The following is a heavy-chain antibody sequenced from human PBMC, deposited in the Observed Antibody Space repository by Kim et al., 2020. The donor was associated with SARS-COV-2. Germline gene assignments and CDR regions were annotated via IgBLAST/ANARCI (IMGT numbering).Heavy chain of an antibody. Sequence: GGSLRLSCAASGFTFSSYAMHWVRQAPGKGLEWVAVISYDGSNKYYADSVKGRFTISRDNSKNTLYLQMNSLRAEDTAVYYCARASSSGARWGQGTLVTVSS. J-gene: IGHJ4*02. D-gene: IGHD6-6*01. CDR1: GFTFSSYA. CDR3: ARASSSGAR. CDR2: ISYDGSNK. V-gene: IGHV3-30-3*01.